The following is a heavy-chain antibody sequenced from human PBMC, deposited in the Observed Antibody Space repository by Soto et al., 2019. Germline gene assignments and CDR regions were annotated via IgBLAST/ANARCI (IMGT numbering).Heavy chain of an antibody. CDR2: TYYRSKWYN. CDR3: ASSLTTFSGYEPDNWFDP. J-gene: IGHJ5*02. V-gene: IGHV6-1*01. D-gene: IGHD5-12*01. Sequence: QVQLQQSGPGLVKPSQTLSLTCAISGDSVSSNSAAWNWIRQSPSRGLEWLGRTYYRSKWYNDYAFSVKSRRPSNPYTYKNQFSLQLNSVTPEDTALYYCASSLTTFSGYEPDNWFDPWGQGTLVTVSS. CDR1: GDSVSSNSAA.